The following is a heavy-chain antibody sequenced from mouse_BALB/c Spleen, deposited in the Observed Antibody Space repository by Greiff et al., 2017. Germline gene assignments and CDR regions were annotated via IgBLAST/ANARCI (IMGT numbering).Heavy chain of an antibody. CDR3: ASRRYSRGGGIWYYAMDY. CDR2: ILPGSGST. V-gene: IGHV1-9*01. J-gene: IGHJ4*01. D-gene: IGHD1-1*01. CDR1: GYTFSSYW. Sequence: VKLQESGAELMKPGASVKISCKATGYTFSSYWIEWVKQRPGHGLEWIGEILPGSGSTNYNEKFKGKATFTADTSSNTAYMQLSSLTSEDSAVYYCASRRYSRGGGIWYYAMDYWGQGTSVTVSS.